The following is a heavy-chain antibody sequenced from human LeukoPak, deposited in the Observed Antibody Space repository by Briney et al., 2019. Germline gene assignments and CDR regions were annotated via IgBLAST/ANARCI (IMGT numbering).Heavy chain of an antibody. CDR2: IRSKANSYAT. CDR1: GFTFSGSA. V-gene: IGHV3-73*01. J-gene: IGHJ6*03. Sequence: PGGSLRLSCAASGFTFSGSAIHWVRQASGKGLEWVGRIRSKANSYATEYAASVKGRFTISRDDSKNMAYLQMNSLKTEDTAVYYCTRRQRGITGTTDYYYMDVWGKGTTVTVSS. D-gene: IGHD1-7*01. CDR3: TRRQRGITGTTDYYYMDV.